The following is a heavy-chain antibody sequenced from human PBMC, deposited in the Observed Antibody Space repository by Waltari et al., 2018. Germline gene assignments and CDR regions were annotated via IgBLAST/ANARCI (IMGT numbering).Heavy chain of an antibody. J-gene: IGHJ4*02. CDR2: IYHSWST. Sequence: QLQLQESGSGLVQPSQALPLPFSVPGGHIRRGGYPWSWFRQPPGKGLEWIGYIYHSWSTYYNPSLKSRVTISVDRSKNQFSLKLSSVTAADTAVYYCARADSSGFIFDYWGQGTLVTVSS. CDR3: ARADSSGFIFDY. D-gene: IGHD3-22*01. V-gene: IGHV4-30-2*01. CDR1: GGHIRRGGYP.